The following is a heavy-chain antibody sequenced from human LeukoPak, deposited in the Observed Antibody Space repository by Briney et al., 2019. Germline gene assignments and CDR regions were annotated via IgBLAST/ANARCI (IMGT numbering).Heavy chain of an antibody. V-gene: IGHV3-48*02. Sequence: GGSLRLSCAASGFTFSSFTMNWVRQAPGKGLEWISYIGPTTSYADSLQGRFTISRDNAKNSLYLQMNSLRDEDTAVYYCVRDHAFSFHYWGLGTLVTVSS. D-gene: IGHD2-2*01. CDR3: VRDHAFSFHY. CDR1: GFTFSSFT. J-gene: IGHJ4*02. CDR2: IGPTT.